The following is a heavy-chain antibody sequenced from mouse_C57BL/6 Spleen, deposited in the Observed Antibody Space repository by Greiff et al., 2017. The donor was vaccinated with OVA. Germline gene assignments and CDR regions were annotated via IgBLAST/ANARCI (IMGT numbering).Heavy chain of an antibody. J-gene: IGHJ2*01. Sequence: EVKVVESVAELVRPGASVKLSCTASGFNIKNTYMHWVKQRPEQGLEWIGRIDPANGNTKYAPKFQGKATITADTSSNTAYLQLSSLTSEDTAIYYCAREGSITTASSPGYFDYWGQGTTLTVSS. V-gene: IGHV14-3*01. D-gene: IGHD1-1*01. CDR3: AREGSITTASSPGYFDY. CDR2: IDPANGNT. CDR1: GFNIKNTY.